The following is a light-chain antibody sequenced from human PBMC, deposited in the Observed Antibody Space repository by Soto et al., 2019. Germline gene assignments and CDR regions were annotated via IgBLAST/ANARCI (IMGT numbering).Light chain of an antibody. J-gene: IGKJ1*01. Sequence: DIQMTQSPSSLSASIGDRVTITCRASQSIGNYLNWFQQKPGKAPKLLVYPASSLQSGVPSRFTGSGSGTDFSLTISSLQPEDFATYFCQQSHTSPRTFGPGTRVEI. CDR1: QSIGNY. CDR2: PAS. V-gene: IGKV1-39*01. CDR3: QQSHTSPRT.